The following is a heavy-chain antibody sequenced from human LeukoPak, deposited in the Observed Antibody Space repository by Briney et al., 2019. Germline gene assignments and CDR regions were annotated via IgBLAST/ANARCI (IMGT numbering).Heavy chain of an antibody. CDR3: AKYYYGSGKYFDY. Sequence: GGSLRLSCEASGFSFSSYAMSWVRQAPGKGLEWVSSVTGRGDTTYYADSVKGRFTISRDNSKNTLDLQMNSLRVEDTAVYYCAKYYYGSGKYFDYWGQGTLVTVSS. CDR2: VTGRGDTT. V-gene: IGHV3-23*01. D-gene: IGHD3-10*01. CDR1: GFSFSSYA. J-gene: IGHJ4*02.